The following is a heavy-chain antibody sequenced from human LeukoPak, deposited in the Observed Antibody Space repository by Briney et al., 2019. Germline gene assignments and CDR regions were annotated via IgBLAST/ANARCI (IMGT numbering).Heavy chain of an antibody. CDR2: ISWDGGST. Sequence: PGGSLRLSCAASGFTFDDYAMHWVRQAPGKGLEWVSLISWDGGSTYYADSVKGRFTISRDNSKNSLYLQMDSLRAEDTALYYCAKDLGVDTAMAADRPGGFDYWGQGTLVTVSS. V-gene: IGHV3-43D*03. CDR1: GFTFDDYA. CDR3: AKDLGVDTAMAADRPGGFDY. J-gene: IGHJ4*02. D-gene: IGHD5-18*01.